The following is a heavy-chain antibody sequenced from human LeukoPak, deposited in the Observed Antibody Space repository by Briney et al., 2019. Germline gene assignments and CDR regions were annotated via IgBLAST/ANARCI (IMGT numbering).Heavy chain of an antibody. CDR3: ARGDGGPQNWFDP. J-gene: IGHJ5*02. CDR1: GFTFSSYS. CDR2: ISSSSSYI. D-gene: IGHD4-23*01. V-gene: IGHV3-21*01. Sequence: PGGSLRLSCAASGFTFSSYSMNWVRQAPGKGLEWVSSISSSSSYIYYADSVKGRFTISRDNAKNSLYLQMNSLRAEDTAVYYCARGDGGPQNWFDPWGQGTLVTVSS.